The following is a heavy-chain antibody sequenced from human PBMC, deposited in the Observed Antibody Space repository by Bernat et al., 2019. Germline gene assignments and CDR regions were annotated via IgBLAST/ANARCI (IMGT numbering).Heavy chain of an antibody. CDR2: IYSGGAP. V-gene: IGHV3-53*02. Sequence: EVQLVETGGGLIQPGGSLRLSCAASGLTVSSNYMSWVRQTPGKGLEWVSVIYSGGAPYYADSVKGRITISRDNSKNTLYLQMNSLRAEDTAVYYWASFYGSGGYYVDYWGQGTLVTVSS. CDR3: ASFYGSGGYYVDY. CDR1: GLTVSSNY. D-gene: IGHD3-10*01. J-gene: IGHJ4*02.